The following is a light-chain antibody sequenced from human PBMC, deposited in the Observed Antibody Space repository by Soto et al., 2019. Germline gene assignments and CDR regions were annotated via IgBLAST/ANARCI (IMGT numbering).Light chain of an antibody. CDR2: AAS. J-gene: IGKJ1*01. Sequence: IQMTQSPSSLSASVGDRVTMTCRASQSIGCYVNWYQEKPGEAPKVLIFAASSLQSGVPSRFSGSGSGTDFTLTISSLQPEDFATYYCQQSYSTAWTFGQGTKVDIK. V-gene: IGKV1-39*01. CDR1: QSIGCY. CDR3: QQSYSTAWT.